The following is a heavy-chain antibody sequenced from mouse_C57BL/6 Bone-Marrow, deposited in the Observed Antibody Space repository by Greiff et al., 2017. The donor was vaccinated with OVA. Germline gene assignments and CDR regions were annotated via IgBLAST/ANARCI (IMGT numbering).Heavy chain of an antibody. CDR1: GYTFTDYE. D-gene: IGHD4-1*01. J-gene: IGHJ1*03. V-gene: IGHV1-15*01. Sequence: QVQLQQSGAELVRPGASVTLSCKASGYTFTDYEMHWVKQTPVHGLEWIGAIDPETGGTAYNQKFKGKAILTADKSSSTAYMELRSLTSEDSAVDYCTRSVANWSWYFDVWGTGTTVTVSS. CDR2: IDPETGGT. CDR3: TRSVANWSWYFDV.